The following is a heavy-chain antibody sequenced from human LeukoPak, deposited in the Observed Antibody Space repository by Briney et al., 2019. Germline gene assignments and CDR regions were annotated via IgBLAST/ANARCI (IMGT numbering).Heavy chain of an antibody. Sequence: PSETLSLTCAVYGGSFSGYYWSWLRQPPGKGLEWIGEINHSGSTNYNPSLTSRVTISVDTSKNQFSLKLSSVTAADTAVYYCARDDGGSSSTSCYSLWGQGTLVTVSS. CDR2: INHSGST. D-gene: IGHD2-2*02. CDR3: ARDDGGSSSTSCYSL. V-gene: IGHV4-34*01. J-gene: IGHJ4*02. CDR1: GGSFSGYY.